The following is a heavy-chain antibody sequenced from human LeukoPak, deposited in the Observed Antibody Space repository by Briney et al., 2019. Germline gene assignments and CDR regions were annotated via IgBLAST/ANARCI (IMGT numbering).Heavy chain of an antibody. Sequence: SETLSLTCTVSGGSISSGDYYWSWIRQPPGKGLEWIGYIYYSGSTYYNPSLKSRVTISVDTSKNQFSLKLGSVTAADTAVYYCARGPSYPYGDHPCDYWGQGTLVTVSS. CDR2: IYYSGST. D-gene: IGHD4-17*01. CDR3: ARGPSYPYGDHPCDY. J-gene: IGHJ4*02. V-gene: IGHV4-30-4*01. CDR1: GGSISSGDYY.